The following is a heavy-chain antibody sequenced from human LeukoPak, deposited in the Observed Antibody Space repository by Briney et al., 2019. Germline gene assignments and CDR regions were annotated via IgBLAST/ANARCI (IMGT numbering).Heavy chain of an antibody. CDR1: GGSISSYY. V-gene: IGHV4-4*07. Sequence: SETLSLTCTVSGGSISSYYWSWIRQPAGKGLEWIGRIYTSGSTNYNPSLKSRVTMSVDTSKNQFSLQLNSVTPEDTAVYYCARVIYGDYYYYMDVWGKGTTVTVSS. D-gene: IGHD4-17*01. CDR3: ARVIYGDYYYYMDV. J-gene: IGHJ6*03. CDR2: IYTSGST.